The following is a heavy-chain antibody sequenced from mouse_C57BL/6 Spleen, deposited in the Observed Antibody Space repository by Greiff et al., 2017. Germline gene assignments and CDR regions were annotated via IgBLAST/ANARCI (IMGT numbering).Heavy chain of an antibody. CDR2: INPNNGGT. CDR3: AGPYYGSSYGYFEV. V-gene: IGHV1-22*01. Sequence: VQLQQSGPELVKPGASVKMSCKASGYTFTDYNMHWVKQSHGKSLEWIGYINPNNGGTSSNQKFKGKATLTVNKSSSTAYMELRSLTSEDSAVYYCAGPYYGSSYGYFEVWGTGTTVTVSS. D-gene: IGHD1-1*01. CDR1: GYTFTDYN. J-gene: IGHJ1*03.